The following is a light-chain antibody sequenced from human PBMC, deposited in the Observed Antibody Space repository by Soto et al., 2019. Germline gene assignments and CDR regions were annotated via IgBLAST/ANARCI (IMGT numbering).Light chain of an antibody. CDR1: SSDVGGYNY. J-gene: IGLJ2*01. CDR3: RSFSSTSTIV. Sequence: QSALTQPASVSGSPGQSITISCIGSSSDVGGYNYVSWYQHHPGRVPKPMIFEVSDRPSGVSSRFSGSKSGNTAYLTISGLKAEDEADYYCRSFSSTSTIVFGGGTKLTVL. V-gene: IGLV2-14*01. CDR2: EVS.